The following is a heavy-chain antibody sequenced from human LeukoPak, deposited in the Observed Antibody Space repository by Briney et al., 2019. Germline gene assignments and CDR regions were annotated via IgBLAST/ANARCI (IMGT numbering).Heavy chain of an antibody. J-gene: IGHJ3*02. CDR3: TTGVRAHSSSWYGDAFDI. V-gene: IGHV3-49*03. Sequence: PGRSLRLSCTASGFTFGDYAMSWFRQAPGKGLEWVGFIRSKAYGGTTEYAASVKGRFTISRDDSKSIAYLQMNSLKTEDTAVYYCTTGVRAHSSSWYGDAFDIWGQGTMVTVSS. CDR1: GFTFGDYA. D-gene: IGHD6-13*01. CDR2: IRSKAYGGTT.